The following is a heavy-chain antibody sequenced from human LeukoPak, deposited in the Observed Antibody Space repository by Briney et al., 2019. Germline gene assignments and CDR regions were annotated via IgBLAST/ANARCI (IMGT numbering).Heavy chain of an antibody. Sequence: GASLQISCKCSGYTFTNYWIGWVRQLPGKGLEGMGIIYPGGSDTRYSPSFQGQVTISADKSISTAYLQWNSLKASDTAMYYCARPLHDYSKYWFDLWGQGTLVTVSS. V-gene: IGHV5-51*01. D-gene: IGHD4-11*01. CDR3: ARPLHDYSKYWFDL. CDR2: IYPGGSDT. J-gene: IGHJ5*02. CDR1: GYTFTNYW.